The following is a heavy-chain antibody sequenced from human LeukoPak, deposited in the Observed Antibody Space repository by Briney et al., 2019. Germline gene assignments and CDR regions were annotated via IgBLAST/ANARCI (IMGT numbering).Heavy chain of an antibody. J-gene: IGHJ4*02. CDR3: AGRGDGNLYYFDH. D-gene: IGHD5-24*01. Sequence: GGSLRLSCAASGFTFSSYWMSWVRQAPGKGLEWVANIKQDGGEKYYVDSVKGRFTISRDNAKNSLYLQMNSLRPEGTAVYYCAGRGDGNLYYFDHWGQGTLVTASS. V-gene: IGHV3-7*04. CDR1: GFTFSSYW. CDR2: IKQDGGEK.